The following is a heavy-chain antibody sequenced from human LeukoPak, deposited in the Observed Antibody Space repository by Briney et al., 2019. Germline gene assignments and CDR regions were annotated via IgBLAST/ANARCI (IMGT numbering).Heavy chain of an antibody. CDR2: ISAYNGNT. D-gene: IGHD3-10*01. CDR1: GYSFTSYG. J-gene: IGHJ5*02. Sequence: GASVKVSCKASGYSFTSYGISWVRQAPGQGLEWMGWISAYNGNTNYAQKLQGRVTMTTDTSTSTAYTELRSLRSDDTAMYYCARAENYYGSGSYYNGGQFDPWGQGTLVTVSS. CDR3: ARAENYYGSGSYYNGGQFDP. V-gene: IGHV1-18*01.